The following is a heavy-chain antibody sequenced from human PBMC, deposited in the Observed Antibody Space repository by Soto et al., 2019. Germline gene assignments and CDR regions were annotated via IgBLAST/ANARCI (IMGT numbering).Heavy chain of an antibody. Sequence: QVQLVESGGGVVQPGRSLRLSCAASGFTFSRYGMHWVRQAPGKGLEWVAVISYDGSNKYYADSVKGRFTISRDNSKNTLYLQMNSLRAEDTAVYYCAKVRYDIFTGYTYGMDVWGQGTTVTGSS. CDR1: GFTFSRYG. CDR3: AKVRYDIFTGYTYGMDV. CDR2: ISYDGSNK. J-gene: IGHJ6*02. D-gene: IGHD3-9*01. V-gene: IGHV3-30*18.